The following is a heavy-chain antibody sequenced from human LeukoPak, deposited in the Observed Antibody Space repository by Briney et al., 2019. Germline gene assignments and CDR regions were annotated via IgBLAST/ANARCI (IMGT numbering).Heavy chain of an antibody. J-gene: IGHJ6*02. V-gene: IGHV3-23*01. D-gene: IGHD4-17*01. CDR2: ISGSGGST. CDR3: ARDSRIYYGDYWVYYGMDV. Sequence: GGSLRLSCAASGFTFSSYAMSWVRQAPGKGLEWVSAISGSGGSTYYADSVKGRFTISRDNSKNTLYLQMSSLRAEDTAAYYCARDSRIYYGDYWVYYGMDVWGQGTTVTISS. CDR1: GFTFSSYA.